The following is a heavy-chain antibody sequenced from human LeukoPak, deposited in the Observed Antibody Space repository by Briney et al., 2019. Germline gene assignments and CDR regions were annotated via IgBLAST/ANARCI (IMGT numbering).Heavy chain of an antibody. CDR3: AKDFTSWFTGGLDY. J-gene: IGHJ4*02. D-gene: IGHD3-10*01. CDR1: GFSSFA. V-gene: IGHV3-23*01. CDR2: ITGSGSTT. Sequence: GGSLRLSCAASGFSSFAMNWVRRAPGKGLEWVSSITGSGSTTYYTDSVNGRFIISRDISKNTLYLQMNGLRAEDTAVYYCAKDFTSWFTGGLDYWGQGTLVTVSS.